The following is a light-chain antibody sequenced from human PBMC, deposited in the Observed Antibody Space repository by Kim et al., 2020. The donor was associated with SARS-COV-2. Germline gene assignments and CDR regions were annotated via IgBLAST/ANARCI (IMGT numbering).Light chain of an antibody. J-gene: IGKJ1*01. CDR3: QQYNNSPWT. CDR1: QSISSW. V-gene: IGKV1-5*03. CDR2: KAS. Sequence: DIQMTQSPSTLSASVGDRVTITCRASQSISSWLAWYQQKPGKAPKLLMYKASSLEGGVPSRFSGSGSGTEFTLTINSLQPDDFATYYCQQYNNSPWTFGQGTKVEIK.